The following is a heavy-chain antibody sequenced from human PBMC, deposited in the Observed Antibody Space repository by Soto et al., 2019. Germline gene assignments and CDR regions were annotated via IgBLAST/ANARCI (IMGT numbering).Heavy chain of an antibody. Sequence: PGGSLRLSCTASGFTFGDYAMSWFRQAPGKGLEWVGFIRSKAYGGTTEYAASVKGRFTISRDDSKSIAYLQMNSLKTEDTAVYYCTSPTYYDILTGYYQGAFDIWGQGTMVTVSS. CDR2: IRSKAYGGTT. V-gene: IGHV3-49*03. J-gene: IGHJ3*02. CDR1: GFTFGDYA. CDR3: TSPTYYDILTGYYQGAFDI. D-gene: IGHD3-9*01.